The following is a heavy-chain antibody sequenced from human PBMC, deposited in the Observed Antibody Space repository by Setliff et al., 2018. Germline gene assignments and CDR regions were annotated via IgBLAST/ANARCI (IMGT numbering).Heavy chain of an antibody. CDR1: GYSFTKYW. CDR3: ARRGWGSSSGDCYSPKGCYYYYMDV. D-gene: IGHD2-21*02. Sequence: PGESLKISCKAAGYSFTKYWIGWVRQMPGKGLEWMGIIDPADSDTTYSPSFQGQVTTSADKSIGTAYLQWSSLKASDTAIYYCARRGWGSSSGDCYSPKGCYYYYMDVWGKGTTVTVS. V-gene: IGHV5-51*01. CDR2: IDPADSDT. J-gene: IGHJ6*03.